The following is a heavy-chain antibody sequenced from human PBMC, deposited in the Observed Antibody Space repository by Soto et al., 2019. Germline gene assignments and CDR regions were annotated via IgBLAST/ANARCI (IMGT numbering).Heavy chain of an antibody. CDR3: ARCQVVRRDAFDI. V-gene: IGHV1-46*01. J-gene: IGHJ3*02. CDR1: GYTFTSYY. D-gene: IGHD3-22*01. Sequence: QVQLVQAGAEVKKPGASVKVSCKASGYTFTSYYMHWVRQAPGQGLEWMGIINPSGGSTSYAQKFQGRVTMTRDTATSTVYMELSSLRSEATAVYYCARCQVVRRDAFDIWGQGTMVAVSS. CDR2: INPSGGST.